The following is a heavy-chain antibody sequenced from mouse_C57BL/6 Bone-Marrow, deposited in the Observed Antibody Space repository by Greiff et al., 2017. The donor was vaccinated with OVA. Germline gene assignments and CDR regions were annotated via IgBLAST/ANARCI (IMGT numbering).Heavy chain of an antibody. J-gene: IGHJ4*01. CDR2: INPNNGGT. CDR1: GYTLTDYN. D-gene: IGHD2-4*01. CDR3: ARSYDYIYYAMDY. Sequence: VQLPQSGPELVKPGASVKIPCKASGYTLTDYNMAWVKQSPGKSLEWIGDINPNNGGTIYNQKFKGKATLTVDKSSSTAYMELRSLTSEDTAVYYCARSYDYIYYAMDYWGQGTSVTVSS. V-gene: IGHV1-18*01.